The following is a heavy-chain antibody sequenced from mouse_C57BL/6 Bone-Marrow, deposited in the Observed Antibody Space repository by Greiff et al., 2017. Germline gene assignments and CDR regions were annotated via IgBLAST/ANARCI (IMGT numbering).Heavy chain of an antibody. Sequence: VQLKQSGPGLVKPSQSLSLTCSVTGYSITSGYYWNWIRQFPGNKLEWMGYISYDGSNNYNPSLKNRISITRATSKNQFFLKLNSVTTEDTATYYCARGNYYGSSYWYFDVWGTGTTVTVSS. CDR3: ARGNYYGSSYWYFDV. D-gene: IGHD1-1*01. V-gene: IGHV3-6*01. J-gene: IGHJ1*03. CDR2: ISYDGSN. CDR1: GYSITSGYY.